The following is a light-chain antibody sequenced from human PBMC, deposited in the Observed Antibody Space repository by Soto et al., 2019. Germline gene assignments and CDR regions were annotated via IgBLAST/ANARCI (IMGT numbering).Light chain of an antibody. CDR3: NSYTSGNTYV. V-gene: IGLV2-14*01. Sequence: QSALTQPASVSGSPGQSITISCTGTASDVGGYNSVSWYQQFPGKAPKLIIYEVNNRPSGVSNRFSGSKSGNTASLTISGLQVEDEADYYCNSYTSGNTYVFGSGTKLTVL. J-gene: IGLJ1*01. CDR2: EVN. CDR1: ASDVGGYNS.